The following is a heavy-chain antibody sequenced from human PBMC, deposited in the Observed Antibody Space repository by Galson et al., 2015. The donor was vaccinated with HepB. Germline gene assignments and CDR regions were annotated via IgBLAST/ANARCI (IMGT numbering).Heavy chain of an antibody. Sequence: SETLSLTCTVSRGSISSYYWSWIRQTPGKGLEWIGYLHYSGSTNYNPSLKSRVTISVDTSKNQFSLKLGSVTAADTAVYYCASSSGYSGYDLFDYWGQGTLVTVSS. J-gene: IGHJ4*02. D-gene: IGHD5-12*01. V-gene: IGHV4-59*01. CDR2: LHYSGST. CDR1: RGSISSYY. CDR3: ASSSGYSGYDLFDY.